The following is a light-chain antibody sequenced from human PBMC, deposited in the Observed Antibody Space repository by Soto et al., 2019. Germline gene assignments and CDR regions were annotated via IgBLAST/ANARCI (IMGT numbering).Light chain of an antibody. V-gene: IGLV2-8*01. CDR2: EVN. J-gene: IGLJ2*01. Sequence: SALTQPPSASGSPGQSVTISCTGTSSDVGGYNYVSWYQQHPGKAPKLMIYEVNKRPSGVPDRFSGSKSGNTASLTVSGLQAEDEADYYCSSHAGSNRGVFGGGTKVTVL. CDR1: SSDVGGYNY. CDR3: SSHAGSNRGV.